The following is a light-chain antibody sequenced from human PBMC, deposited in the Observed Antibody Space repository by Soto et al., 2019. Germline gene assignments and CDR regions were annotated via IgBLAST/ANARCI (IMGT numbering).Light chain of an antibody. V-gene: IGLV2-14*03. Sequence: QSALTQPASVSGSPGQSITISCTGTSSDVGGYKYVSWYQQYPGKAPKLMIYDVSNRPSGVSNRFSGSKSGNTASLTISGLKAKEEPNNYCSQFTRAGPYAFGIGPSSPS. J-gene: IGLJ1*01. CDR3: SQFTRAGPYA. CDR2: DVS. CDR1: SSDVGGYKY.